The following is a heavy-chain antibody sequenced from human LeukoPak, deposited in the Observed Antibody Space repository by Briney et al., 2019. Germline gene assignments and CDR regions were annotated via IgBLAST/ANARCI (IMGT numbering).Heavy chain of an antibody. CDR1: GFTFSSYC. Sequence: GGSLRLSCAASGFTFSSYCMNWVRQAPGKGLEWVSSISSSSSYIYYADSVKGRFTISRDNAKNSLYLQMNSLRAEDTAVYYCARDAWNYYDSSGLYYFDYWGQGTLVTVSS. J-gene: IGHJ4*02. D-gene: IGHD3-22*01. V-gene: IGHV3-21*01. CDR2: ISSSSSYI. CDR3: ARDAWNYYDSSGLYYFDY.